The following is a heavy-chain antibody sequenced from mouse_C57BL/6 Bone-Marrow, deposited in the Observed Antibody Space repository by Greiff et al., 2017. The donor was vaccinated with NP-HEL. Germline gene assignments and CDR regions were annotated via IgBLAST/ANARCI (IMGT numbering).Heavy chain of an antibody. V-gene: IGHV1-15*01. CDR2: IDPETGGT. J-gene: IGHJ2*01. Sequence: QVQLQQSGAELVRPGASVTLSCKASGYTFTDYEMHWVKQTPVHGLEWIGAIDPETGGTAYHQKFKGKPLLTADKSSSTAYMELRSLTSEDSAVYYCTRCQLYWADYWGQGTTLTVSS. CDR3: TRCQLYWADY. D-gene: IGHD3-3*01. CDR1: GYTFTDYE.